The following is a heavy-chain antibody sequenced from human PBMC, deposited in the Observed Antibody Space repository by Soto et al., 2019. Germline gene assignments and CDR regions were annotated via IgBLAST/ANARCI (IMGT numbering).Heavy chain of an antibody. V-gene: IGHV2-5*02. J-gene: IGHJ4*02. CDR3: AHADYYGSVYFDY. CDR1: GFSLKTSGVG. D-gene: IGHD3-10*01. CDR2: IYWDDDK. Sequence: SGPTLVNPTQTLTLTCIFSGFSLKTSGVGVGWIRQPPGKALEWLALIYWDDDKRYSPSLKSRLTITKDTSKNQVVLKMTSVDTVVSSSYYCAHADYYGSVYFDYGVQGTLDSVTS.